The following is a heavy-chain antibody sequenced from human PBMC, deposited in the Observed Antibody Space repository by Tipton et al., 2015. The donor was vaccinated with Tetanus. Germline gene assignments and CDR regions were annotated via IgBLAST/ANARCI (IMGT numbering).Heavy chain of an antibody. CDR3: AKLFRVRARGITMVVVVPPGYFDY. Sequence: LRLSCTVSGASISNSSSYWGWIRQSPGKGLEWIGNIYFSGSTYYNPSLKSRVTISVDTSKNQFSLRLNSVTAADTAVYYCAKLFRVRARGITMVVVVPPGYFDYWGQGSLVTVSS. CDR2: IYFSGST. CDR1: GASISNSSSY. D-gene: IGHD3-22*01. J-gene: IGHJ4*02. V-gene: IGHV4-39*01.